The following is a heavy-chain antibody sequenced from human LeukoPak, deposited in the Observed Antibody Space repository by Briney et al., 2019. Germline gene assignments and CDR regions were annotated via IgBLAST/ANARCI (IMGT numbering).Heavy chain of an antibody. CDR1: GYTFTSYD. CDR3: ASRLEATTNFDY. Sequence: ASVKVSCKASGYTFTSYDINWVRQATGQGLEWMGWMNPNSGNTGYAQKFQGRVTMTRNTSISTAYMELSSLKASDTAIYYCASRLEATTNFDYWGQGTLVTVSS. J-gene: IGHJ4*02. V-gene: IGHV1-8*01. D-gene: IGHD5-12*01. CDR2: MNPNSGNT.